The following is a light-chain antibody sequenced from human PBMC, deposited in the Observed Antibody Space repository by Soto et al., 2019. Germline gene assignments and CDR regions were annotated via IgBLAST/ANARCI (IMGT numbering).Light chain of an antibody. V-gene: IGLV6-57*04. CDR3: QAFDSSNMA. CDR1: SGSIGSTY. J-gene: IGLJ2*01. CDR2: EDN. Sequence: NFMLTQPHSVSESPGKTVTISCTRSSGSIGSTYVQWYQQRPGSVPTTVIYEDNQRPSGVPDRFSGSIDSSSNSAFLTISGLETEDEADYYCQAFDSSNMAFGGVTQLTVL.